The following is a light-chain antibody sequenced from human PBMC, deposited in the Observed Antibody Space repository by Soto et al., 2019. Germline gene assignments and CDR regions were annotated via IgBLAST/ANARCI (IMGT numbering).Light chain of an antibody. CDR2: GAS. V-gene: IGKV3-15*01. CDR3: QHYNNWLAT. Sequence: EIVVTQSPAILSVSPGERVTLSCRVSQSVLTNLAWYQQKLGQAPRLLIYGASTRATGVPARFSGSGSGTEFILTISSLQSEDFAVYYCQHYNNWLATFGGGTKVEIK. CDR1: QSVLTN. J-gene: IGKJ4*01.